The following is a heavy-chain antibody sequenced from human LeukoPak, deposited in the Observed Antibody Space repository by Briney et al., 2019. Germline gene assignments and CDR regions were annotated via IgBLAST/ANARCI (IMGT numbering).Heavy chain of an antibody. Sequence: GESLKTSCKGSGYSFTGYWIGWVRQMPGKGLEWMGIIYPCDSDTRYSPSFQGQVTISADKSISTGYLQWSSLKASDTAMYYCARLMARWLQSPFDYWGQGTLVTVSS. CDR2: IYPCDSDT. D-gene: IGHD5-24*01. CDR3: ARLMARWLQSPFDY. V-gene: IGHV5-51*01. CDR1: GYSFTGYW. J-gene: IGHJ4*02.